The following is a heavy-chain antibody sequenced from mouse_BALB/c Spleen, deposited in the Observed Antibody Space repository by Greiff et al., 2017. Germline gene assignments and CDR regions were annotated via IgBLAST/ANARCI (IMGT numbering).Heavy chain of an antibody. Sequence: EVQGVESGGGLVKPGGSLKLSCAASGFTFSSYAMSWVRQTPEKRLEWVASISSGGSTYYPDSVKGRFTISRDNARNILYLQMSSLRSEDTAMYYCARNGNYAMDYWGQGTSVTVSS. CDR1: GFTFSSYA. CDR2: ISSGGST. D-gene: IGHD2-1*01. J-gene: IGHJ4*01. V-gene: IGHV5-6-5*01. CDR3: ARNGNYAMDY.